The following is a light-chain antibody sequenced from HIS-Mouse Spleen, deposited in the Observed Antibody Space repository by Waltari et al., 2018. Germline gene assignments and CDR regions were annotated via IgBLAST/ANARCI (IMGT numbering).Light chain of an antibody. CDR3: SSYAGSNNSLYV. J-gene: IGLJ1*01. Sequence: QSALTQPPSASGSPVQSVTISCTGTSSDVGGYNYVSWHQQHPGKAPQLMLYEVSKRPSGVPDRFSGSKSGNTASLTVSGLQAEDEADYYCSSYAGSNNSLYVFGTGTKVTVL. V-gene: IGLV2-8*01. CDR1: SSDVGGYNY. CDR2: EVS.